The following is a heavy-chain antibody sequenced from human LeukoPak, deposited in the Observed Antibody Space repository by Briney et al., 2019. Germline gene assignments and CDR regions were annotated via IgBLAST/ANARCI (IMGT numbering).Heavy chain of an antibody. CDR2: IYCSGST. V-gene: IGHV4-30-4*08. Sequence: SQTLSLTCTVSGGSISSGDYYWSRIRQPPGKGLEWSGYIYCSGSTYYNPSLKSRVTISVDTSKNQFSLKLSSMTAADTAVYYCARDSPHDYGDYVLEYAFDIWGQGTMVTVSS. CDR1: GGSISSGDYY. J-gene: IGHJ3*02. CDR3: ARDSPHDYGDYVLEYAFDI. D-gene: IGHD4-17*01.